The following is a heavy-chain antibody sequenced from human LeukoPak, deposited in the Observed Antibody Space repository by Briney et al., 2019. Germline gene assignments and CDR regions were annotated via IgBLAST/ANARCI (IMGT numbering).Heavy chain of an antibody. CDR1: GFTFSSYG. Sequence: GGSLRLSCAASGFTFSSYGMHWVRQAPGKGLEWVAVISYDGSNKYYADSVKGRFTISRDNSKNTLYLQMNSLRAEDTAVYYCAKDRIQLSPGPLDYWGQGTLVTVSS. V-gene: IGHV3-30*18. CDR3: AKDRIQLSPGPLDY. CDR2: ISYDGSNK. J-gene: IGHJ4*02. D-gene: IGHD5-18*01.